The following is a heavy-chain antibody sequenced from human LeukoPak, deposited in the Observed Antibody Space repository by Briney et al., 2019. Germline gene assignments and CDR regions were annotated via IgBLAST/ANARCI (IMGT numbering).Heavy chain of an antibody. CDR3: ASGPFSSWYKVLDY. CDR1: GGSFSGYY. D-gene: IGHD6-13*01. CDR2: INHSGST. V-gene: IGHV4-34*01. Sequence: SETLSLTCAVYGGSFSGYYWSWIRQPPGKGLEWIGEINHSGSTNYNPSLKSRVTISVDTSKNQFSLKLSSVTAADTAVYYCASGPFSSWYKVLDYWGQGTLVTASS. J-gene: IGHJ4*02.